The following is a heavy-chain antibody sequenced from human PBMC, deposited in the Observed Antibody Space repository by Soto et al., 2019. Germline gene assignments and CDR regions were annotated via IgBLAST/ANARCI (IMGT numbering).Heavy chain of an antibody. CDR2: IIPIFASP. J-gene: IGHJ4*02. Sequence: QVQLVQSGAEVKKPGSSVKVSCKASGGTFSNYAITWVRQAPGQGLEWMGTIIPIFASPRYAQKFQGRVTITADDSTSTTYMDLSSLRSEDTAVYYCARDVGIPVVGRGTSFEYWGQGTLVIVSS. CDR1: GGTFSNYA. CDR3: ARDVGIPVVGRGTSFEY. V-gene: IGHV1-69*18. D-gene: IGHD6-19*01.